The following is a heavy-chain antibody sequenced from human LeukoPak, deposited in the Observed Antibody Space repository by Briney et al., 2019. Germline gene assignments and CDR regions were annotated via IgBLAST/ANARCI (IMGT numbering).Heavy chain of an antibody. Sequence: GASVKVSCKASGYTFTSYDINWVRQAPGQGLEWMGWMNPNSGNTGYAQKFQGRVTMTRNTSKSTAYMELSCLRSEDTAVYYCAGGMLYCSSTSCYDWFDPWGQGTLVTVSS. CDR1: GYTFTSYD. J-gene: IGHJ5*02. CDR2: MNPNSGNT. D-gene: IGHD2-2*01. V-gene: IGHV1-8*01. CDR3: AGGMLYCSSTSCYDWFDP.